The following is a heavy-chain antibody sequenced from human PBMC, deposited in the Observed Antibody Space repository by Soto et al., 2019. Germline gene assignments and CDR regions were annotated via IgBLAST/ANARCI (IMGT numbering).Heavy chain of an antibody. J-gene: IGHJ4*02. D-gene: IGHD6-13*01. Sequence: QLQLQESGPGLVKPSETLSLTCTVSGGSISSSSYYWGWIRQPPGKGLEWIGSIYYSGSTYYNPSLKSRVTISVDTSKNQFSLKLSSVTAADTAVYYCAQADSSSGKFDYWGQGTLVTVSS. CDR3: AQADSSSGKFDY. CDR1: GGSISSSSYY. V-gene: IGHV4-39*01. CDR2: IYYSGST.